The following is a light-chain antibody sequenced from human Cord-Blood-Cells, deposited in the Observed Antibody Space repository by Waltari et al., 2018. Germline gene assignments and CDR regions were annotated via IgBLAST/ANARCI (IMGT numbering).Light chain of an antibody. CDR3: CSYAGSYTLV. V-gene: IGLV2-11*01. CDR2: DVS. CDR1: SSDVGGYNY. Sequence: QSALPQPRSVSASPGQSVPISCTGTSSDVGGYNYVSWYHQHPGKAPTLMIYDVSKRPSGVPDRFSGSKSGNTASLTISGLQAEDEADYYCCSYAGSYTLVFGGGTKLTVL. J-gene: IGLJ2*01.